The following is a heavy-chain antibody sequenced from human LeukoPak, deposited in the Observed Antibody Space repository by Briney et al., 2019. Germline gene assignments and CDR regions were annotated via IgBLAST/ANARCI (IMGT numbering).Heavy chain of an antibody. D-gene: IGHD1-26*01. CDR1: GFTFSSYA. J-gene: IGHJ4*02. Sequence: GRSLRLSCAASGFTFSSYAMHWVRQAPGKGLEWVAVISYDGSNKYYADSVKGRFTISRDNSKNTLYLQMNSLRAEGTAVYYCARDSHSGSYFDYWGQGTLVTVSS. V-gene: IGHV3-30-3*01. CDR2: ISYDGSNK. CDR3: ARDSHSGSYFDY.